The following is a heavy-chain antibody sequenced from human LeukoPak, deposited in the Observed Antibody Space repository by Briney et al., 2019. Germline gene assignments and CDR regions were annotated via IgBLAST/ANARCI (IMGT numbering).Heavy chain of an antibody. CDR1: GDSISSRSYY. Sequence: SETLSLTCTVSGDSISSRSYYWGWIRQPPGKGLEWIGSNYSGITYYNPSLKSRVTISVDTSKNQFSLKLSSVTAADTAVYYCARVGVVFDYWGQGTLVTVSS. J-gene: IGHJ4*02. CDR3: ARVGVVFDY. D-gene: IGHD3-16*01. CDR2: NYSGIT. V-gene: IGHV4-39*01.